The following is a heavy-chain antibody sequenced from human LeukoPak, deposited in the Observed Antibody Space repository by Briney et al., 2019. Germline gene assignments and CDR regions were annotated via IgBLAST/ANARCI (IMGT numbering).Heavy chain of an antibody. D-gene: IGHD3-22*01. V-gene: IGHV4-34*01. Sequence: SETLSLTCAVYGGSFSGYYWSWIRQPPGKGLEWIGEINHSGSTYFNPSLKSRVTISVDTSKNHFSLKLNSVTAADTAVYYCARRNTMTRSWFDTWGQGTLVTVSS. CDR2: INHSGST. CDR3: ARRNTMTRSWFDT. CDR1: GGSFSGYY. J-gene: IGHJ5*02.